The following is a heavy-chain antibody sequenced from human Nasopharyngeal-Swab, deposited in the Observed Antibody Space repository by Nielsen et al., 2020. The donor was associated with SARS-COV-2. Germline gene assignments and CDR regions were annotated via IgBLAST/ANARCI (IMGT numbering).Heavy chain of an antibody. D-gene: IGHD3-22*01. CDR2: ISYDGSNK. J-gene: IGHJ4*02. CDR3: ASTPLDSSGYYYAFHY. CDR1: GFTFSRYP. V-gene: IGHV3-30-3*01. Sequence: SLQISCAASGFTFSRYPMHWVRQAPGKGLEWVAVISYDGSNKYYADSVKGRFTISRDISKNTLYLQMNSLRAEDTAVFYCASTPLDSSGYYYAFHYWGRGTLVTVSS.